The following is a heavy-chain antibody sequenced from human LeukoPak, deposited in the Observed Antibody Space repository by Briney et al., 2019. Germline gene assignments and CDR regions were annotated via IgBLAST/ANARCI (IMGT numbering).Heavy chain of an antibody. CDR1: GLTVSSSY. D-gene: IGHD5-24*01. V-gene: IGHV3-74*01. CDR3: ARAETQIHAFDI. J-gene: IGHJ3*02. CDR2: INSDGSST. Sequence: GGSLRLSCAASGLTVSSSYMSWVRQAPGKGLEWVSRINSDGSSTHNADAVKGRFTISRDSAKNTLYLQMNSLRAEDTAVYYCARAETQIHAFDIWGRGTMVTVSS.